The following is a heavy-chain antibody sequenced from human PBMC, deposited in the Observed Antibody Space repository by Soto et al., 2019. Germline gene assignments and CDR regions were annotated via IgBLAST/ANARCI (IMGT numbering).Heavy chain of an antibody. V-gene: IGHV4-4*07. Sequence: QVQLQESGPGLVKPSDTLSLTCTVSSGSITGYCWSWIRQPAGKGLEWIGRIYTSGSTTYNPSLKSRVAMSVDTSKKQFSLKLSSVTAADSAVYYCARAGHGGNFYDVFDIWGQGTMVAVSS. D-gene: IGHD2-15*01. J-gene: IGHJ3*02. CDR1: SGSITGYC. CDR3: ARAGHGGNFYDVFDI. CDR2: IYTSGST.